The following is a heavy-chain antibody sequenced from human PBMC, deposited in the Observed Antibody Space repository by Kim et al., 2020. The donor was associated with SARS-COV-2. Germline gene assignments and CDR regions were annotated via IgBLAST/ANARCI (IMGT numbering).Heavy chain of an antibody. V-gene: IGHV3-21*01. D-gene: IGHD2-2*01. CDR1: GFTFSSYS. CDR3: ARDMPLIGFDY. J-gene: IGHJ4*02. CDR2: ISSSSYI. Sequence: GGSLRLSCAASGFTFSSYSMNWVRQAPGKGLEWVSSISSSSYIYYADSVKGRFTISRDNAKNSLYLQMNSLRAEDTAVYYCARDMPLIGFDYWGQGTLVTVSS.